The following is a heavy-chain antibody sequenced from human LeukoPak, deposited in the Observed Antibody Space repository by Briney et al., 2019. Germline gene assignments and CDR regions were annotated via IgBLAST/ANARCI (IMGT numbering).Heavy chain of an antibody. Sequence: LAGGSLRLSCAASGFTFSGSAMHWVRQASGKGLEWVGCIRSKANSYATAYAASVKGRFTISRDDSKNTAYLQMNSLKTEDTAVYYCTSRYTHNDYWGQGTLVTVSS. D-gene: IGHD1-1*01. CDR2: IRSKANSYAT. CDR1: GFTFSGSA. CDR3: TSRYTHNDY. J-gene: IGHJ4*02. V-gene: IGHV3-73*01.